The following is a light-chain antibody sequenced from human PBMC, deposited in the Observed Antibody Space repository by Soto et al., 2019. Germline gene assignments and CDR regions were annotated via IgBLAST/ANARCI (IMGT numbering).Light chain of an antibody. V-gene: IGLV1-51*01. CDR3: GTWDSSLSAVV. Sequence: QSVLTQPPSVSAAPGQKVTIYCSGSSSNIGNNYVSWYQQLPGTSPKLLIYDNNKRPSGIPDRFSGSKSGTSATLGITGLQTGDEADYYCGTWDSSLSAVVLGGGTKLTVL. CDR2: DNN. J-gene: IGLJ2*01. CDR1: SSNIGNNY.